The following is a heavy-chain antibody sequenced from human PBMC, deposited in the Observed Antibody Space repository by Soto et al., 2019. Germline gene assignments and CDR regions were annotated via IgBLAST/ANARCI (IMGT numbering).Heavy chain of an antibody. J-gene: IGHJ4*02. D-gene: IGHD4-17*01. CDR3: ARSMTTVVTLDY. CDR1: GGSISSSSYY. CDR2: IYYSGST. V-gene: IGHV4-39*01. Sequence: QLQLQESGPGLVKPSETLSLTCTVSGGSISSSSYYWGWIRQPPGKGLEWIGRIYYSGSTYYNPSLKSRVTLSVDTSKNQFSLKLSSVTAADTAVYYCARSMTTVVTLDYWGQGTLVTVSS.